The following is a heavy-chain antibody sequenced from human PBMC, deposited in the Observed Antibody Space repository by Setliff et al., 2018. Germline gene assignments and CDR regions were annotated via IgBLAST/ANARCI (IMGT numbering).Heavy chain of an antibody. CDR2: IIPIFGTA. Sequence: SVKVSCKASGGTFSSYAISWVRQAPGQGLEWMGGIIPIFGTANYAQKFQGRVTITADKSTSTAYMELSSLRSEDTAVYYCARVAPHYYDSSGPSFDYWGQGTLVTVSS. D-gene: IGHD3-22*01. J-gene: IGHJ4*02. CDR1: GGTFSSYA. CDR3: ARVAPHYYDSSGPSFDY. V-gene: IGHV1-69*06.